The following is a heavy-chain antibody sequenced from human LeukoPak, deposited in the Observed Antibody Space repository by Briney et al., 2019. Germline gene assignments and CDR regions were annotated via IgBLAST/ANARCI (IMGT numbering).Heavy chain of an antibody. D-gene: IGHD6-19*01. CDR1: GGSIRSYY. V-gene: IGHV4-59*08. CDR2: IYYSGNT. J-gene: IGHJ3*02. CDR3: ARLFSSAWGGDAFDI. Sequence: PSETLSLTCTVSGGSIRSYYWSWIRQPPGKGLEWIGYIYYSGNTNYNPSLKSRVTISVDTSKNQLSLKLSSVTAADMAIYYCARLFSSAWGGDAFDIWGQGTMVPVSS.